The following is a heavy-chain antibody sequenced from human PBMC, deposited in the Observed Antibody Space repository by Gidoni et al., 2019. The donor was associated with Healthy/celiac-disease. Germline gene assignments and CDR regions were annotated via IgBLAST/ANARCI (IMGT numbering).Heavy chain of an antibody. V-gene: IGHV3-30*09. J-gene: IGHJ3*02. Sequence: QLQPVESGAGVVQPGRSLRLSCAASGFTFSRSAMPCVRQAPGKGLEWVAVITYDGSNKDYTYTVKGRLAISRENSKKTLFLQMNSLRAGGRGVYYCARDEGGSRSWGGGAFDIWGQGTMVTVSS. CDR1: GFTFSRSA. CDR3: ARDEGGSRSWGGGAFDI. CDR2: ITYDGSNK. D-gene: IGHD6-13*01.